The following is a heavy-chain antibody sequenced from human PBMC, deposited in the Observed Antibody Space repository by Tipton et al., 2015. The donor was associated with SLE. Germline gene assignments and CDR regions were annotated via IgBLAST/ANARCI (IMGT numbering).Heavy chain of an antibody. V-gene: IGHV4-34*01. D-gene: IGHD6-13*01. CDR3: ARGGVAAAAAKGNWFDP. Sequence: TLSLTCAVYGGSFSGYYWSWIHQPPGKGLEWIGEINHSGSTNYNPSLKSRVTISVDTSKNQFSLKLSSVTAADTAVYYCARGGVAAAAAKGNWFDPWGQGTLVTVSS. CDR2: INHSGST. J-gene: IGHJ5*02. CDR1: GGSFSGYY.